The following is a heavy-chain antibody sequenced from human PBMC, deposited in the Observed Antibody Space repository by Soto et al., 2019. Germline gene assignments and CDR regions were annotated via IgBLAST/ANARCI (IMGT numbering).Heavy chain of an antibody. CDR3: EKERDYDFDY. CDR1: GFTFSAYG. D-gene: IGHD4-17*01. V-gene: IGHV3-30*18. CDR2: ISYDGGNI. Sequence: QVQLVESGGGVVQPGRSLRLSCAASGFTFSAYGMHWVRQAPGKGLEWVASISYDGGNINYAGSLKGRFTISRDSSKNTLYLQMNSLRAEDTAVYYCEKERDYDFDYWGKGTLVTVSS. J-gene: IGHJ4*02.